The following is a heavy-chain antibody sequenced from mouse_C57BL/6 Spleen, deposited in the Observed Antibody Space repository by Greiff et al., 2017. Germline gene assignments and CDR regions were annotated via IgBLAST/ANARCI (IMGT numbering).Heavy chain of an antibody. D-gene: IGHD1-1*01. CDR2: IDPETGGT. J-gene: IGHJ2*01. CDR1: GYTFTDYE. Sequence: QVQLQQSGAELVRPGASVTLSCKASGYTFTDYEMHWVKQTPVHGLEWIGAIDPETGGTAYNQKFKGKAILTADKSSSTAYMELRSLTSEDSAVYYCTRPGYYGRAFDYWGQGTTLTVSS. V-gene: IGHV1-15*01. CDR3: TRPGYYGRAFDY.